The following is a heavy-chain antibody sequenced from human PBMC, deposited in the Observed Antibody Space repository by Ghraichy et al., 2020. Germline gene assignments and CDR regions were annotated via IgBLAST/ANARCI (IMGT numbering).Heavy chain of an antibody. D-gene: IGHD1-26*01. Sequence: SETLSLTCTVSGGSISSYYWSWIRQPPGKGLEWIGYIYYSGSTNYNPSLKSRVTISVDTSKKQFSLKLSSVTAADTAMYYCARDWGSYSRSWYFDLWGRGTLVTVSS. CDR1: GGSISSYY. CDR2: IYYSGST. V-gene: IGHV4-59*01. J-gene: IGHJ2*01. CDR3: ARDWGSYSRSWYFDL.